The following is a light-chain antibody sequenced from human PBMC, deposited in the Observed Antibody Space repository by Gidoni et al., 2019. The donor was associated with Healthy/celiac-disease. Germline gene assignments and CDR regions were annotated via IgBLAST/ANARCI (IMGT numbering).Light chain of an antibody. CDR1: QSLLHSNGYNY. CDR3: MQALQTPLT. Sequence: DIVMTQSPLSLPVTPGEPASISCRSSQSLLHSNGYNYLDWYLQKPGQSPQHLIYLGSNRASGVPDRFSGSGSGTDFTLKISRVEAEDVGVYYCMQALQTPLTFGGXTKVEIK. V-gene: IGKV2-28*01. J-gene: IGKJ4*01. CDR2: LGS.